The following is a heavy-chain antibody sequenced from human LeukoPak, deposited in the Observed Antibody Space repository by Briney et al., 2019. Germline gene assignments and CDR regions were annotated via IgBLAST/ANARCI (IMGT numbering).Heavy chain of an antibody. CDR1: GFTFSDYY. V-gene: IGHV3-66*01. CDR3: ARDVGSYGDRTL. J-gene: IGHJ4*02. D-gene: IGHD4-17*01. Sequence: GGSLRLSCVASGFTFSDYYMAWIRQTPGKGLEWVSVIYSGGSTYYADSVKGRFTISRDNSKNTLYLQMNSLRAEDTAVYYCARDVGSYGDRTLWGQGTLVTVSS. CDR2: IYSGGST.